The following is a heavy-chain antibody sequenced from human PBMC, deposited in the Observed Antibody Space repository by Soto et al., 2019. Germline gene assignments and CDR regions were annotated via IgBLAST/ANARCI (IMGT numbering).Heavy chain of an antibody. D-gene: IGHD1-26*01. J-gene: IGHJ4*02. CDR2: IYYSGST. V-gene: IGHV4-30-4*01. CDR1: CGSIISGDYY. CDR3: ARDDGGSYARADY. Sequence: SETLSLTCTVSCGSIISGDYYWSWIRQPPGKGLEWIGYIYYSGSTYYNPSLKSRVTISVDTSKNQFSLKLSSVTAADTAVYYCARDDGGSYARADYWGQGTLVTVSS.